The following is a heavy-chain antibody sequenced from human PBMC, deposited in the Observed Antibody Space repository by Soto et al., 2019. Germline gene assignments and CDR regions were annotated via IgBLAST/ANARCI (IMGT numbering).Heavy chain of an antibody. CDR2: INHSGST. V-gene: IGHV4-34*01. J-gene: IGHJ4*02. CDR3: ARGQYFDY. CDR1: GGSFSGYY. Sequence: QVQLQQWGAGLLKPSETLSLTCAVYGGSFSGYYWSWIRQPPGKGLEWIGEINHSGSTNYNPSLKSRVTLSVDTSKNQFSLKLSSVTAADTAVYYCARGQYFDYWGQGTLVTVSS.